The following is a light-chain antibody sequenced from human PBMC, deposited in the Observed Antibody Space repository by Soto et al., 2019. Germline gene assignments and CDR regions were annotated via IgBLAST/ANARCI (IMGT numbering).Light chain of an antibody. V-gene: IGLV2-8*01. J-gene: IGLJ1*01. CDR2: EVS. Sequence: QSALTQPPSASGSPGQSVTISFTGTRSDGGGYNYVSWYQQHPGKAPKLMIYEVSKRPSGVPDRFSGSTSGNTASLTVSGLQAEDEADYYCSSYAGSNNSLYVFGTGTKLTVL. CDR3: SSYAGSNNSLYV. CDR1: RSDGGGYNY.